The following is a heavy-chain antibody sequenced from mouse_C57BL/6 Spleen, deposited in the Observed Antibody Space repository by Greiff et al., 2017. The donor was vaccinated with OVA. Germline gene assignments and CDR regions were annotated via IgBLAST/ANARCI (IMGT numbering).Heavy chain of an antibody. J-gene: IGHJ3*01. V-gene: IGHV1-69*01. D-gene: IGHD3-2*02. CDR2: IDPSDSYT. CDR3: ARVDSSGYDWFAY. CDR1: GYTFTSYW. Sequence: QVQLQQPGAELVMPGASVKLSCKASGYTFTSYWMHWVKQRPGQGLEWIGEIDPSDSYTNYNQKFKGKSTLTVDKSSSTAYMQLSSLTSEDSAVDYGARVDSSGYDWFAYWGQGTLVTVSA.